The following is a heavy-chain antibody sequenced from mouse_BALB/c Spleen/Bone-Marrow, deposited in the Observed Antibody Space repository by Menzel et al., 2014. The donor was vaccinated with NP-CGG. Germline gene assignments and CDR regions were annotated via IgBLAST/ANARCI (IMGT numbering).Heavy chain of an antibody. CDR3: TRYCSWYFDV. J-gene: IGHJ1*01. CDR2: INPVNGRN. D-gene: IGHD6-1*01. Sequence: VQLQQSGAELVKPGASVKLSYKPSGYTFTSYWIHWVKQRPGQGLEWIGEINPVNGRNDYNEKFKNKATLTVDKSSSTAYMQLSSLTSEDSAVYYCTRYCSWYFDVWGAGTTVTVSS. V-gene: IGHV1S81*02. CDR1: GYTFTSYW.